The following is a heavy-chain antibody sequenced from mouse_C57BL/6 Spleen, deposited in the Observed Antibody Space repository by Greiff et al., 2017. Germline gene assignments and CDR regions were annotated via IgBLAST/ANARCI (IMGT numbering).Heavy chain of an antibody. CDR2: INPNNGGT. CDR1: GYTFTDYN. Sequence: EVQLQQSGPELVKPGASVKISCKASGYTFTDYNMDWVKQSHGKSLEWIGDINPNNGGTNYNQKFKGKATLTVDKSSSTAYMELRSLTSEDTAVYYCARTGPYFDYWGQGTTLTVSS. J-gene: IGHJ2*01. D-gene: IGHD4-1*01. CDR3: ARTGPYFDY. V-gene: IGHV1-18*01.